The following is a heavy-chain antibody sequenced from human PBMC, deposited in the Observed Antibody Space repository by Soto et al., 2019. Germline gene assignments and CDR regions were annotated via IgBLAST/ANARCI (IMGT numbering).Heavy chain of an antibody. D-gene: IGHD3-22*01. Sequence: LSLTCTVSGGSISSGGYYWSWIRQPPGKGLEWIGYIYYSGNTYYNPSFKSRLTISVDTSKNQFSLNLSSVTAADTAVYYCARDYASSGYWGDAFDIWGQGTMVTVSS. CDR3: ARDYASSGYWGDAFDI. V-gene: IGHV4-31*02. J-gene: IGHJ3*02. CDR1: GGSISSGGYY. CDR2: IYYSGNT.